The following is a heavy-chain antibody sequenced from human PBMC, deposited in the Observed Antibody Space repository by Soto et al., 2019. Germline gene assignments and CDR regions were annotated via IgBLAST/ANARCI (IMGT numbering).Heavy chain of an antibody. CDR2: INSDGSRT. D-gene: IGHD3-22*01. CDR1: GFTFSSYW. CDR3: ARGDGDYYDGNGYLGRH. J-gene: IGHJ4*02. V-gene: IGHV3-74*01. Sequence: EVQLVESGGGIVQPGGSLRLSCAASGFTFSSYWMHWVRQAPGKELVWVSRINSDGSRTSYADSAKGRFTISRDNAKNTVYLQMNSLRAEDTAVYYCARGDGDYYDGNGYLGRHWGQGTLVTVSS.